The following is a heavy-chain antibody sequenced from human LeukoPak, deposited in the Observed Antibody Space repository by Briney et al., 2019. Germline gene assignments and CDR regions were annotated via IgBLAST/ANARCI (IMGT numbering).Heavy chain of an antibody. CDR2: IYTSGST. V-gene: IGHV4-4*07. J-gene: IGHJ5*02. CDR1: GGSISSYY. D-gene: IGHD3-10*01. Sequence: SETLSLTCTVSGGSISSYYWSWIRQPPGKGLEWIGRIYTSGSTNYNPSLKSRVTISVDTSKNQFSLKLSSVTAADTAVYYCAREGYYGSGTFDPWGQGTLVTVSS. CDR3: AREGYYGSGTFDP.